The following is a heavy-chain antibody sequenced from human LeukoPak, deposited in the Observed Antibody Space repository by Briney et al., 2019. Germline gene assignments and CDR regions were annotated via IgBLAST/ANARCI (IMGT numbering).Heavy chain of an antibody. CDR3: AGGYSSSWYPNSFDY. Sequence: GGSLRLSCVASEFTFSSYAMSWVRQAPGKGLEWVSAISGSGGSTYYADSVKGRFTISRDNSKNTLYLQMNSLRAEDTAVYYCAGGYSSSWYPNSFDYWGQGTLVTVSS. J-gene: IGHJ4*02. CDR2: ISGSGGST. D-gene: IGHD6-13*01. CDR1: EFTFSSYA. V-gene: IGHV3-23*01.